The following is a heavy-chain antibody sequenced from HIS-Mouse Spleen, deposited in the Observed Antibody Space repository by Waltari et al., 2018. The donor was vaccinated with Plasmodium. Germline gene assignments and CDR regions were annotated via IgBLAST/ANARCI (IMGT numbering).Heavy chain of an antibody. J-gene: IGHJ2*01. CDR2: IKQDGSEK. V-gene: IGHV3-7*01. Sequence: EVQLVESGGGLVQPGGSLRLPCADAGFTFRGYWMSWVRQAPGKGLEWVANIKQDGSEKYYVDSVKGRFTISRDNAKNSLYLQMNSLRAEDTAVYYCASSWYWYFDLWGRGTLVTVSS. CDR3: ASSWYWYFDL. D-gene: IGHD6-13*01. CDR1: GFTFRGYW.